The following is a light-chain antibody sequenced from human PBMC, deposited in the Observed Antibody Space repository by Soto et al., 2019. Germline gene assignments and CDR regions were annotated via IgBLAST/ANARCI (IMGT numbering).Light chain of an antibody. CDR2: GTS. Sequence: VLTQSPGTLSLSPGEKATLSCRARQSVSSSYLAWYQQKPGQAPRLLIYGTSIRATGLPDRFRGSGSGTDSPPTISRLEPEDFAVYYCQQYGSPPTWTFGQGTKVEIK. CDR1: QSVSSSY. CDR3: QQYGSPPTWT. V-gene: IGKV3-20*01. J-gene: IGKJ1*01.